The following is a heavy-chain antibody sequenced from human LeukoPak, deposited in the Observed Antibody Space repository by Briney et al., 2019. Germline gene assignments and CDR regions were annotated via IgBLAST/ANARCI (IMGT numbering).Heavy chain of an antibody. CDR2: ISGSGGAT. CDR3: AKKRAASGFDY. V-gene: IGHV3-23*01. Sequence: GGSLRLSCAASGFTFSNYVMGWVRQAPGKGLEWVSTISGSGGATYYADSVKGRFTISRDNSKNTLYLQMNSLRAEDTAVYYCAKKRAASGFDYWGQGTLVTVSS. CDR1: GFTFSNYV. J-gene: IGHJ4*02. D-gene: IGHD6-13*01.